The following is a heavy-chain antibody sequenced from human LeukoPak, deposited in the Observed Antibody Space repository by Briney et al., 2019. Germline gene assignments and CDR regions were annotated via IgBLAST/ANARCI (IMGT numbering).Heavy chain of an antibody. CDR1: GFTFSSYG. D-gene: IGHD3-10*01. CDR3: AKGSGGSGSFYNHFDC. CDR2: IWYDGSNK. J-gene: IGHJ4*02. Sequence: PGGSLRLSCAASGFTFSSYGMHWVRQAPGKGLEWVAVIWYDGSNKYYADSVKGRFTISRDNSKNTLSLQMNSLRTEDTAVFYCAKGSGGSGSFYNHFDCWGQGTLVTVSS. V-gene: IGHV3-30*02.